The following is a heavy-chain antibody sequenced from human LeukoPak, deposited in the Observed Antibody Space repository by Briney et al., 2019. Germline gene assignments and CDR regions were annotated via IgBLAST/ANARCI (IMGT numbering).Heavy chain of an antibody. J-gene: IGHJ4*02. D-gene: IGHD3-9*01. V-gene: IGHV3-53*01. CDR1: GFTVSSNY. Sequence: PGGSLRLSCAASGFTVSSNYMSWVRQAPGKGLEWVSVIYSGGSTYYADSVKGRFTISRDNSKNTLYLQMNSLRAEDTAVYYCARGMAYYDILTGYPYWGQGTLVTVSS. CDR2: IYSGGST. CDR3: ARGMAYYDILTGYPY.